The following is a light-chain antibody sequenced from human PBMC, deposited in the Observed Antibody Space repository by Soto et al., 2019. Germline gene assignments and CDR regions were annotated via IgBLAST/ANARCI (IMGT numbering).Light chain of an antibody. CDR1: QPISDY. CDR2: TAS. V-gene: IGKV1-39*01. Sequence: DIQMIQSPSSLSASVGDRVTITCRTSQPISDYLNWYQQKPGKAPTLLIYTASNLQSGVPSRFSGSGSGTHFTLTISSLQPEDFATYYCQQYYSFPWTFGQGTKVDIK. J-gene: IGKJ1*01. CDR3: QQYYSFPWT.